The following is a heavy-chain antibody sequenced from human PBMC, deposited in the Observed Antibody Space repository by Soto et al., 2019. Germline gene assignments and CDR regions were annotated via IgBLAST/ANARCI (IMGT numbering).Heavy chain of an antibody. D-gene: IGHD6-6*01. Sequence: QVQLVESGGGVVQPGRSLRLSCAASGFTFSSYGMHWVRQTPGKGLEWLAVISYDGSNKYYADSVEGRFTISRDNSKNTLYLQMNSLRAEYTAIYYCAKDLISQYISSSNPNYFDYWGQGTLVTVSS. J-gene: IGHJ4*02. CDR3: AKDLISQYISSSNPNYFDY. CDR2: ISYDGSNK. CDR1: GFTFSSYG. V-gene: IGHV3-30*18.